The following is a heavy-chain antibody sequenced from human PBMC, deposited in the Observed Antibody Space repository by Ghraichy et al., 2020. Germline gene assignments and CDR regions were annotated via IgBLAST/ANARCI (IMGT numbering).Heavy chain of an antibody. J-gene: IGHJ6*03. CDR2: ISSSGSTI. D-gene: IGHD3-16*01. Sequence: GGSLRLSCAASGFTFSTYSMNWVRQAPGKGLEWVSYISSSGSTIYHADSVKGRFTISRDNAKNSLYLQMNSLRAEDTAVYYCARIGDEYYYYYYMDVWGKGTTVTVSS. CDR1: GFTFSTYS. V-gene: IGHV3-48*04. CDR3: ARIGDEYYYYYYMDV.